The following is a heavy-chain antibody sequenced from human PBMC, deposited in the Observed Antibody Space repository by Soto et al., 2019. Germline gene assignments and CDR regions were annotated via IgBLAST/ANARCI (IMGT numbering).Heavy chain of an antibody. CDR1: GGTFSSYA. Sequence: SVKVSCKASGGTFSSYAISWVRQAPGQGLEWMGGIIPIFGTANYAQKFQGRVTITADKSTSTAYMELSSLRSEDTAVYSCARFPSGAIRDGMDVQGQGTTVTVSS. V-gene: IGHV1-69*06. D-gene: IGHD2-21*01. CDR3: ARFPSGAIRDGMDV. CDR2: IIPIFGTA. J-gene: IGHJ6*02.